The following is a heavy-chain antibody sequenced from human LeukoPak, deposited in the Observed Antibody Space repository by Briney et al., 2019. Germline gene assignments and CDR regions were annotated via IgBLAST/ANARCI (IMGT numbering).Heavy chain of an antibody. J-gene: IGHJ4*02. D-gene: IGHD6-13*01. CDR2: ISTNSEYI. CDR1: GFTLSRYS. V-gene: IGHV3-21*01. Sequence: KAGGSLRLSCDVFGFTLSRYSMNWVRQAPGKGPEWVSAISTNSEYIYYGDSVRGRFTVARYNARNSLYLHMNSLRVEDTALYYCVRASYSSTWYLDSWGQGTLVTVSS. CDR3: VRASYSSTWYLDS.